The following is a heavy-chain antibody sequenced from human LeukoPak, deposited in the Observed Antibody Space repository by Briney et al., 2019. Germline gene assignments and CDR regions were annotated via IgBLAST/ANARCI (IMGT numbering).Heavy chain of an antibody. J-gene: IGHJ3*02. Sequence: GGSLRLSCAASGFTFSSYWMSWVRQAPGKGLEWVANIKQDGSEKYYVDSVRGRFTISRDNAKNSLYLQMNSLRAEDTAMYYCARIKYNSNWWEAFDIWGQGTMVTVSS. CDR1: GFTFSSYW. D-gene: IGHD6-13*01. CDR3: ARIKYNSNWWEAFDI. V-gene: IGHV3-7*04. CDR2: IKQDGSEK.